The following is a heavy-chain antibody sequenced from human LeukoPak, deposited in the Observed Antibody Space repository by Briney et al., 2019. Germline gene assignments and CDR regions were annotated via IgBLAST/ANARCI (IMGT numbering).Heavy chain of an antibody. CDR1: GGSINTYY. D-gene: IGHD6-13*01. V-gene: IGHV4-4*07. CDR2: IYSSGST. Sequence: SETLSLTCTVSGGSINTYYWSWIRQPAGKGLEWIGRIYSSGSTNYNPSLKSRVTISVDASKNQFSLKLSSVTAAGTAVYYCAREPSYSSSWYGYWGQGTLVTVSS. CDR3: AREPSYSSSWYGY. J-gene: IGHJ4*02.